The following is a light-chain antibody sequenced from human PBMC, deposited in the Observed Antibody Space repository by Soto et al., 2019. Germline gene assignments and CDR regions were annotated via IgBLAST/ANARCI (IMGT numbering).Light chain of an antibody. J-gene: IGKJ1*01. V-gene: IGKV1-8*01. CDR3: QQYYSYPQS. CDR1: QGISSY. CDR2: AAS. Sequence: AIRMTQSPSSLSASTGDRVTITCRASQGISSYLAWYQQKPGKAPKLLIYAASTLQSGVPSRFSGSASGTDFTLTTSCLQAEDFATYYCQQYYSYPQSFGQGTKVEIK.